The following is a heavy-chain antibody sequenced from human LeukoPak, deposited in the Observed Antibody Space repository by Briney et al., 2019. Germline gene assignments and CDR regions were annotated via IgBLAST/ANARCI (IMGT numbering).Heavy chain of an antibody. J-gene: IGHJ4*02. CDR2: IHYDGSIK. D-gene: IGHD2/OR15-2a*01. Sequence: SGGSLSLSCGASGFTFSAYGMHWVRHAPGKALEWVAFIHYDGSIKSYADSVKGRFTISRDNSNNTLYLQMNGLTTEDTAVYYCAKLSRTLPVDYWGQGTLVTVSS. CDR1: GFTFSAYG. V-gene: IGHV3-30*02. CDR3: AKLSRTLPVDY.